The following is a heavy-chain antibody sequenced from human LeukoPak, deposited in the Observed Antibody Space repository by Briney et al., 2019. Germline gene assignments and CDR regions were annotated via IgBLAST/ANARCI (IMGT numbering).Heavy chain of an antibody. CDR1: GYTFTGYY. D-gene: IGHD3-22*01. V-gene: IGHV1-18*04. CDR3: ARDRSGYSNWFDP. J-gene: IGHJ5*02. Sequence: ASVKVSCKASGYTFTGYYMHWVRQAPGQGLEWMGWISAYNGNTNYAQKLQGRVTMTTDTSTSTAYMELRSLRSDDTAVYYCARDRSGYSNWFDPWGQGTLVTVSS. CDR2: ISAYNGNT.